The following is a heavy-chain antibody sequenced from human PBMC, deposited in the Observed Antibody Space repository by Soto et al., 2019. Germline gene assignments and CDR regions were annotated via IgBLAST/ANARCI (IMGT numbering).Heavy chain of an antibody. CDR1: GGSISSYY. Sequence: PSGTLSLTCTVSGGSISSYYWSWIRQPPGKGLEYIGYIYFSGSANYNPSLKSRLTISLDTSKNQLSLKLSSVTAADTAVYYCARHIASQSCSGGSCFGPFDYWGQGTLVTVSS. J-gene: IGHJ4*02. CDR2: IYFSGSA. V-gene: IGHV4-59*08. CDR3: ARHIASQSCSGGSCFGPFDY. D-gene: IGHD2-15*01.